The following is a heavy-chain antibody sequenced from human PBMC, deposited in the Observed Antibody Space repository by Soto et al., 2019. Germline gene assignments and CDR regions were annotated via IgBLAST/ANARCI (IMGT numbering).Heavy chain of an antibody. Sequence: QVQLVESGGGLVKPGGSLRLPCAASGFTFSDYYMSWIRQAPGKGLEWVSYISSNGSTIYYADSVKGRFTISRDNAKKSLYLQMNSPRAEDTGMYYGARVEYQLLRSYYYYYMDVWGKGTTVTVSS. J-gene: IGHJ6*03. V-gene: IGHV3-11*01. CDR2: ISSNGSTI. D-gene: IGHD2-2*01. CDR3: ARVEYQLLRSYYYYYMDV. CDR1: GFTFSDYY.